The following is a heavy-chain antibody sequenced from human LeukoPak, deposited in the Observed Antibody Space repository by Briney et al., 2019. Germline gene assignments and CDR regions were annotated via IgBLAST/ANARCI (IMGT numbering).Heavy chain of an antibody. CDR3: STTXXXXXDVDH. V-gene: IGHV3-15*01. J-gene: IGHJ4*02. CDR1: GFIFSSAW. Sequence: GGSLRLSCAASGFIFSSAWMSWVRQAPGKGLEWVGHIKTKTDDGTTDYAAPVKGRFTISRDDSKNTVYLQMNSLKTEDTAVYYCSTTXXXXXDVDHWGQGTLVTVSS. CDR2: IKTKTDDGTT.